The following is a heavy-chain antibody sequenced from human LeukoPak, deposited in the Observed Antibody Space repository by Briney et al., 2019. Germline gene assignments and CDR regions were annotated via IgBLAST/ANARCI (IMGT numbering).Heavy chain of an antibody. J-gene: IGHJ4*02. D-gene: IGHD3-16*01. CDR1: GFTFSSYG. V-gene: IGHV3-30*02. CDR2: IRYDGSNK. CDR3: ARDNDSRDPPHFDY. Sequence: SGGSLRLSCAASGFTFSSYGMHWVRQAPGKGLEWVAFIRYDGSNKYYADSVKGRFTISRDNSKNTLYLQMNSLRAEDTAVYYCARDNDSRDPPHFDYWGQGTLVTVSS.